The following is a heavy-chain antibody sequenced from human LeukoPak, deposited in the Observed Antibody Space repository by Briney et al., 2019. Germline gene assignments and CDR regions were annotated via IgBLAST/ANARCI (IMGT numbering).Heavy chain of an antibody. CDR1: GFTFSSYS. CDR2: ISSSSSYI. D-gene: IGHD3-22*01. CDR3: AREDSSGYYSDY. J-gene: IGHJ4*02. Sequence: GGSLRLSCAASGFTFSSYSMNWVRLAPGKGLEWVSSISSSSSYIYYADSVKGRFTISRDNAKNSLYLQMNSLRAEDTAVYYCAREDSSGYYSDYWGQGTLVTVSS. V-gene: IGHV3-21*01.